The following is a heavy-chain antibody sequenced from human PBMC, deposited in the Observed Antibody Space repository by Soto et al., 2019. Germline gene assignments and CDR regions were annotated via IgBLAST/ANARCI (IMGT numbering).Heavy chain of an antibody. CDR3: VGAVTYEVPYCCYGMDV. Sequence: PGGSLRLSCTASGFMFSTYLMSWVRQAPGKGLEWVAKRRQGGNEKAYVDSVKGRFTISRDNAKKSLYLQMKSLRAEDTAVYYGVGAVTYEVPYCCYGMDVWGQGTTVTVSS. CDR1: GFMFSTYL. CDR2: RRQGGNEK. D-gene: IGHD2-21*01. J-gene: IGHJ6*02. V-gene: IGHV3-7*01.